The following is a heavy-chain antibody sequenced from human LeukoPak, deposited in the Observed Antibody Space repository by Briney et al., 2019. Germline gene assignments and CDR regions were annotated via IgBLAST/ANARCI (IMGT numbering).Heavy chain of an antibody. Sequence: PSETLSLTCTVSGGSISSGGYYWSWIRQHPGKGLEWIGYIYYSGSTYYNPSLKSRVTISVDTSKNQFSLKLSSVTAADTAVYYCARSAGNLIVVDPFDYWGQGTLVTVSS. D-gene: IGHD3-22*01. J-gene: IGHJ4*02. CDR1: GGSISSGGYY. CDR3: ARSAGNLIVVDPFDY. V-gene: IGHV4-31*03. CDR2: IYYSGST.